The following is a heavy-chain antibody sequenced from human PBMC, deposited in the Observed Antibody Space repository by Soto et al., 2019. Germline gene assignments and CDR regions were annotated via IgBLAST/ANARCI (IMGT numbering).Heavy chain of an antibody. V-gene: IGHV4-59*01. CDR3: ARMGNIVATIPYFDY. CDR1: GGSIRSYY. D-gene: IGHD5-12*01. CDR2: IYYSGST. Sequence: SETLSLTCTVSGGSIRSYYWSWIRQPPGKGLEWIGYIYYSGSTNYNPSLKSRVTISVDTSKNQFSLKLSSVTAADTAVYYCARMGNIVATIPYFDYWGQGTLVTVSS. J-gene: IGHJ4*02.